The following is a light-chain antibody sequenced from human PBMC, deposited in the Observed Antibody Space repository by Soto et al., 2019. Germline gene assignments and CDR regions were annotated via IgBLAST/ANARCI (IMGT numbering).Light chain of an antibody. CDR3: MQSLQTPWT. CDR2: FGS. CDR1: ESLLDSHGYNN. J-gene: IGKJ1*01. Sequence: DIVLTQSPLSLPVTPGEPASISCRSSESLLDSHGYNNVDWYLQKAGQSPQVLIYFGSNRASGDPDRFSGRGSGTDCTLKISRLEVYYVGVYYCMQSLQTPWTFGQGTKVEIK. V-gene: IGKV2-28*01.